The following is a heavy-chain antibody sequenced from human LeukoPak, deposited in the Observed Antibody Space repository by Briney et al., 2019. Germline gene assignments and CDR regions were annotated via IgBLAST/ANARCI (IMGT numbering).Heavy chain of an antibody. Sequence: PGGSLRLSCVASGFTLSSHAVHWVRQAPGKGLEYISGISDDGGSTYYAESVKARFTIARDNSKNTMYLQMGSLRAEDMAVYYCARGASMIRGILRGDDAFDVWGQGTMVTVSS. D-gene: IGHD3-10*01. CDR1: GFTLSSHA. CDR3: ARGASMIRGILRGDDAFDV. V-gene: IGHV3-64*02. J-gene: IGHJ3*01. CDR2: ISDDGGST.